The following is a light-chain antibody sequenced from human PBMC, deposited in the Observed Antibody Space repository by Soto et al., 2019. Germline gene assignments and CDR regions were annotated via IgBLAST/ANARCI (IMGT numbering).Light chain of an antibody. V-gene: IGKV3-15*01. CDR2: GAS. J-gene: IGKJ1*01. CDR3: QQYDNWPRT. CDR1: QDISSN. Sequence: EIVMTQSPTTLSVSPGERGTLSCRASQDISSNLAWYQQKPGQAPRLLIHGASTRATGIPARFSGSGSGTRFTLTIASLQSGDFAVYYCQQYDNWPRTFGQGTKVDIK.